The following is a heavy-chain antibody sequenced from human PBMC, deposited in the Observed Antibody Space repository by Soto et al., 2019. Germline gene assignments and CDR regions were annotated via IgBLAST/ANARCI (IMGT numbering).Heavy chain of an antibody. D-gene: IGHD5-12*01. CDR3: ERGELTIGGSERIHYYYMDV. CDR2: INWNGGST. V-gene: IGHV3-20*01. Sequence: PGGSLRLSCAVSGFTFDDYGMCWVSQAQGKGLEWVSGINWNGGSTGYADSVTGRFTISRDNAKNSLYLQMNSLRAADTALYHCERGELTIGGSERIHYYYMDVWGKGTMVTVSS. J-gene: IGHJ6*03. CDR1: GFTFDDYG.